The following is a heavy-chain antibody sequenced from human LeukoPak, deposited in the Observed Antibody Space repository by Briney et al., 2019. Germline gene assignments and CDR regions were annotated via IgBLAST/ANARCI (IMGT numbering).Heavy chain of an antibody. CDR1: GFTFSSYA. V-gene: IGHV3-23*01. Sequence: GGSLRLSCAASGFTFSSYAMSWVRQAPGKGLEWVSAISGSGGSTYYADSVKGRFTISRDNSKNTLYLQMNSLRAEDTAVYYCAKASVPKYYDIFSTPSYYYYGMDVWGQGTTVTVSS. D-gene: IGHD3-9*01. CDR3: AKASVPKYYDIFSTPSYYYYGMDV. CDR2: ISGSGGST. J-gene: IGHJ6*02.